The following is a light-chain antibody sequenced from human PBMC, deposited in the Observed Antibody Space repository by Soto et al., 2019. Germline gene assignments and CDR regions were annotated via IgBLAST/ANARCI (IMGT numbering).Light chain of an antibody. J-gene: IGLJ1*01. Sequence: QSVLTQPPSASGSPGQSVTISCTGTSTDVGAYNYVSWYQQRPGKAPKLMIFEVTKRPSGVPGRFSGSKSGNTASLTVSGVQADDEADYYCSSYAGSNSFVFGTGTKVTVL. CDR2: EVT. CDR3: SSYAGSNSFV. CDR1: STDVGAYNY. V-gene: IGLV2-8*01.